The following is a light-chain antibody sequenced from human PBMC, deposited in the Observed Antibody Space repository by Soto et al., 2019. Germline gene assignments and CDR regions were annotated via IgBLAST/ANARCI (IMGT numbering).Light chain of an antibody. CDR3: QQSSTVPRT. Sequence: DIQMTQSPSSLSASVGDGVTITCRASQSIATYLNWYQQRPGKAPKLLIYAASTLYSGVPSRFRGGGAGTDFTLTISSLQPEDFATYFCQQSSTVPRTFGQGTKVDIK. V-gene: IGKV1-39*01. J-gene: IGKJ2*01. CDR1: QSIATY. CDR2: AAS.